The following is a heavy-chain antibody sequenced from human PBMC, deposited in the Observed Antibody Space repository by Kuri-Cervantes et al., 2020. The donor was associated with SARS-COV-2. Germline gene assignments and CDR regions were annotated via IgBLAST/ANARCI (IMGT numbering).Heavy chain of an antibody. Sequence: SVKVSCKASGGTFGSYAMSWVRQAPGQGLEWMGGIIPIFGTANYAQKFQGRVTITADESTSTAYMELSSLRSEDTAVYYCALGYWGSGYPRNYYYMDVWGKGTTVTVSS. CDR3: ALGYWGSGYPRNYYYMDV. V-gene: IGHV1-69*13. J-gene: IGHJ6*03. CDR1: GGTFGSYA. CDR2: IIPIFGTA. D-gene: IGHD3-22*01.